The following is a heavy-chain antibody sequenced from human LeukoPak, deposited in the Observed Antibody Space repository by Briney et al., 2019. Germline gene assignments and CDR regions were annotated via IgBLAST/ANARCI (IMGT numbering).Heavy chain of an antibody. Sequence: PSETLSLTCTVSGGSIAGSTYYWGWIRQPPGKGLEWIGSIYHSGSTYYNPSLESRVTISVDTSKNQFSLNLSSVTAADTAVYYCAREPNYCSSTSCYLLNWFDPWGQGTLVTVSS. CDR3: AREPNYCSSTSCYLLNWFDP. CDR2: IYHSGST. V-gene: IGHV4-39*02. CDR1: GGSIAGSTYY. D-gene: IGHD2-2*01. J-gene: IGHJ5*02.